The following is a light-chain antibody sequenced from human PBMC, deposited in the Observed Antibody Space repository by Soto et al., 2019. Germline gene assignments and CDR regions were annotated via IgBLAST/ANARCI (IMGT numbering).Light chain of an antibody. CDR3: QQYNKWPRIT. Sequence: IVMTQSTATLSVSPGERATLSCRASQSVSSNLAWYQQKPGQAPRLLIYGASTRATGIPARFSGSASGTEFTLTISSLQSEDFAVYYCQQYNKWPRITFGQGTRLAIK. J-gene: IGKJ5*01. CDR1: QSVSSN. CDR2: GAS. V-gene: IGKV3-15*01.